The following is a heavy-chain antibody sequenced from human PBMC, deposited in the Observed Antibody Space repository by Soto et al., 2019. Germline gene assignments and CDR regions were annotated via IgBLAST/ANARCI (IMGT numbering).Heavy chain of an antibody. J-gene: IGHJ3*02. Sequence: VGSLRLSCAASGFTFRIYSMNWVRQAPGKGLEWVSSISTSSTYIYYADSVKGRFTISRDNAKNSLYLQMNSLRAEDTAVYYCARGARDTTMIPHDIWGQGTMVTVSS. CDR2: ISTSSTYI. CDR3: ARGARDTTMIPHDI. CDR1: GFTFRIYS. V-gene: IGHV3-21*06. D-gene: IGHD5-18*01.